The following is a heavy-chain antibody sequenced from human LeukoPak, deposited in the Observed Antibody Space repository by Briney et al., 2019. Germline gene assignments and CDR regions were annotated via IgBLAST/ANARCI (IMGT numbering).Heavy chain of an antibody. CDR1: GFTFDDYA. D-gene: IGHD2-2*01. Sequence: GRSLRLSCAASGFTFDDYAMHWVRQAPGKGLEWVSGISWNSGSIGYADSVKGRFTISRDNAKNSLYLQMNSLRAEDTAVYYCAKDQGDIVVVPAAVDYWGQGTLVTVSS. CDR3: AKDQGDIVVVPAAVDY. J-gene: IGHJ4*02. CDR2: ISWNSGSI. V-gene: IGHV3-9*01.